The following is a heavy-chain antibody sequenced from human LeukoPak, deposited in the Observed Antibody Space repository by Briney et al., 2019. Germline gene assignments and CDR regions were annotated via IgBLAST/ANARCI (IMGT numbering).Heavy chain of an antibody. CDR3: ARSLGVVIKGWGDY. CDR1: GFTFSSYA. V-gene: IGHV3-64*01. Sequence: GGSLRLSCAASGFTFSSYAMHWVRQAPGKGLEYVSAISSNGGSTYYANSVKGRFTISRDNSKNTLYLQMGSLRAEDMAVYYCARSLGVVIKGWGDYWGQGTLVTVSS. J-gene: IGHJ4*02. CDR2: ISSNGGST. D-gene: IGHD3-3*01.